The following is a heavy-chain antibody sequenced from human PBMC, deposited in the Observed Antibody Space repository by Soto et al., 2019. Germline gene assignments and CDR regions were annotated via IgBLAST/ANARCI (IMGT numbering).Heavy chain of an antibody. CDR3: AKQMGYGSGSYRASSYY. CDR2: VSGSGGST. Sequence: EVQLLESGGGLVQPGGSLRLSCAASGFTFSSYAMSWVRQAPGKGLEWVSAVSGSGGSTYYADTVKCRFTISRDNSKNTLDLQMISLRAADTAVYYCAKQMGYGSGSYRASSYYWGQGTLVTVSS. V-gene: IGHV3-23*01. J-gene: IGHJ4*02. D-gene: IGHD3-10*01. CDR1: GFTFSSYA.